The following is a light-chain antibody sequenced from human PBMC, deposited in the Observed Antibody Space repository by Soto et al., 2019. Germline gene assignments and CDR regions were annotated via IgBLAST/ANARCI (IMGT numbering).Light chain of an antibody. V-gene: IGKV3-11*01. CDR1: QSVSSY. CDR2: DAS. Sequence: EIVLTQSPATLSLSPGERATLSCRASQSVSSYLAWYQQKPGQAPRLLIYDASNRATGIPARFSGSGSGTDIPLIISILEHEDVAIYYCQQRSNWFTFGGGTKVEIK. J-gene: IGKJ4*01. CDR3: QQRSNWFT.